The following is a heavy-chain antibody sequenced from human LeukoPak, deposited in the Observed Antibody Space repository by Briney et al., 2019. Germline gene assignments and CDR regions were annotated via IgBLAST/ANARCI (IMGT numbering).Heavy chain of an antibody. CDR2: IYYSGST. D-gene: IGHD2-21*01. V-gene: IGHV4-30-4*08. CDR3: ARARRCGGDCYSPPDY. J-gene: IGHJ4*02. CDR1: GGSISSGDYY. Sequence: PSQTLSLTCTVSGGSISSGDYYWSWIRQPPGKGLEWIGYIYYSGSTYYNPSLKSRVTISVDTSKNQFSLKLSSVTAADTAVYYCARARRCGGDCYSPPDYWGQGTLVTVSS.